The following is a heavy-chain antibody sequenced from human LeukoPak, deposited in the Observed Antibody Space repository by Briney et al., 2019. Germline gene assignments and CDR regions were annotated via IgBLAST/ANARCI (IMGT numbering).Heavy chain of an antibody. CDR2: IYSGGST. V-gene: IGHV3-53*01. Sequence: PGGSLRLSCAASGFTVSSNYMSWVRQAPGKGLEWVSVIYSGGSTYYADSVKGRFTISRDNSKNTLYLQMNSLRAEDTAVYYCARDRAYNYGLVRYYYGMDVWGQGTTVTVSS. J-gene: IGHJ6*02. D-gene: IGHD5-18*01. CDR3: ARDRAYNYGLVRYYYGMDV. CDR1: GFTVSSNY.